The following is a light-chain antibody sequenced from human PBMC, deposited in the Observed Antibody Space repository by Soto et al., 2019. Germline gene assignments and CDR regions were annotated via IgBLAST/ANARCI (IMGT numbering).Light chain of an antibody. CDR3: QQDGSSPLT. V-gene: IGKV1-12*01. Sequence: DIEMTQSPASVSSSPGDRVTITCRASQGISSWFAWYQQKPAKAPNFLIYDASTLQTGVPSRFSGSGSGTDFTLTISSLEPEDFATYYCQQDGSSPLTFGHGTRVEIK. CDR2: DAS. CDR1: QGISSW. J-gene: IGKJ5*01.